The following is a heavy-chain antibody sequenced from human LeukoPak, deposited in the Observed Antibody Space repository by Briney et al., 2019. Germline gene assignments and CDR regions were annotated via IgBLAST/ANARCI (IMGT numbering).Heavy chain of an antibody. CDR3: ARGGYSYADAFDI. D-gene: IGHD5-18*01. J-gene: IGHJ3*02. CDR1: GFTFSSYE. Sequence: GSLRLSCAASGFTFSSYEMNWVRQAPGKGLEWIGSIYHSGSTYYNPSLKSRVIISVDTSKNQFSLKLSSVTAADTVVYYCARGGYSYADAFDIWGQGTMVTVSS. CDR2: IYHSGST. V-gene: IGHV4-38-2*01.